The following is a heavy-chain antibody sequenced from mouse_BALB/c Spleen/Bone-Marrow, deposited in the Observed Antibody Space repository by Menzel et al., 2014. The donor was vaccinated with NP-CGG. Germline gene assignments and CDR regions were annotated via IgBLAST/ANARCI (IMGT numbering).Heavy chain of an antibody. V-gene: IGHV1S130*01. Sequence: QVQLQQSGSVLVRPGASVKLSCKASGYTFTNSWIHWAKQRPGQGLEWIGEIHPNSGNTNYNEKFKGKVTLTADISSSTAYVDLSILTSEDSAVCYCARLHRYAYYFDYWGQGTTLTVSS. J-gene: IGHJ2*01. D-gene: IGHD2-14*01. CDR1: GYTFTNSW. CDR3: ARLHRYAYYFDY. CDR2: IHPNSGNT.